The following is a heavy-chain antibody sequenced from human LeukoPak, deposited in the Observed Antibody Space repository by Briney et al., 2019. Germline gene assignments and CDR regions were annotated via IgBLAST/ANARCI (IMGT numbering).Heavy chain of an antibody. CDR3: ARSMVRGVIEQPFDY. J-gene: IGHJ4*02. D-gene: IGHD3-10*01. V-gene: IGHV1-2*02. CDR1: GYTFTGYY. CDR2: INPNSGGT. Sequence: GASVKVSCKASGYTFTGYYMHWVRQAPGQGLEWMGWINPNSGGTNYAQKFQGRVTMTRDTSISTAYMELSRLRSDDTAVYYCARSMVRGVIEQPFDYWGQGTLVTVSS.